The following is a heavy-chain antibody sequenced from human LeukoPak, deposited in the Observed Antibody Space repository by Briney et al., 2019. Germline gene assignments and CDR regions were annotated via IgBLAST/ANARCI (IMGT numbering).Heavy chain of an antibody. J-gene: IGHJ5*02. V-gene: IGHV4-59*01. CDR3: AREGELSRFDP. CDR1: GGSISSYY. D-gene: IGHD3-16*02. CDR2: IYYSGST. Sequence: SEILSLTCTVSGGSISSYYWSWIRRPPGKGLEWIGYIYYSGSTNYNPSLKSRVTISVDTSKNQFSLKLSSVIAADTAVYYCAREGELSRFDPWGQGTLVTVSS.